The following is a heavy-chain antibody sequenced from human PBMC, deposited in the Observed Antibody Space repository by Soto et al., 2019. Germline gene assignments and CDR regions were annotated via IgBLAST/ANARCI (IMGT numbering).Heavy chain of an antibody. CDR3: ARKTAAWRDFDY. D-gene: IGHD6-13*01. Sequence: QVQLVESGGGEVQPGRSLRLSCVASGFNFSSFPMHWVRQAPGKGLEWMAVISYDGSNRYYADSVKGRFTISRDNSKNTLYLQMNSLRVEDTAVYYCARKTAAWRDFDYWGQGNLVTVSS. CDR2: ISYDGSNR. CDR1: GFNFSSFP. J-gene: IGHJ4*02. V-gene: IGHV3-30-3*01.